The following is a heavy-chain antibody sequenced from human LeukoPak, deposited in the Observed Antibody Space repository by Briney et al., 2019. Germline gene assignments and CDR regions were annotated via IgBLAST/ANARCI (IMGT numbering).Heavy chain of an antibody. D-gene: IGHD2-15*01. CDR2: IWYDGSNK. V-gene: IGHV3-33*08. CDR3: ARDGGIGGSCYSDY. J-gene: IGHJ4*02. Sequence: GGSLRLSCAASGFTFSSYGMHWVRQAPGKGLEWVAVIWYDGSNKYYADSVKGRFTISRDNSKNTLYLQMNSLRAEDTAVYYCARDGGIGGSCYSDYWGQGTLVTVSS. CDR1: GFTFSSYG.